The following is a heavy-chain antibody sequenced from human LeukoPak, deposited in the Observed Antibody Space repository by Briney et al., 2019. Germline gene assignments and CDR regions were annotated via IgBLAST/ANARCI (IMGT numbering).Heavy chain of an antibody. CDR2: INHSGST. CDR3: AIEAIAARPSLDP. V-gene: IGHV4-34*01. D-gene: IGHD6-6*01. J-gene: IGHJ5*02. Sequence: SETLSLTCAVYGGSFSGYYWSWIRQPPGKGLEWIGEINHSGSTNYNPSLKSRVTISVDTSKNQFSLKLSSVTAADTAVYYCAIEAIAARPSLDPSGQGTLVTVSS. CDR1: GGSFSGYY.